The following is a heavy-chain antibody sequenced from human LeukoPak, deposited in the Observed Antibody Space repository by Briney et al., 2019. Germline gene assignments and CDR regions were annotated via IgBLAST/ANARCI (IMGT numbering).Heavy chain of an antibody. CDR1: GASINSYY. V-gene: IGHV4-59*12. J-gene: IGHJ6*03. CDR2: IHYSGST. Sequence: SETLSLTCTVSGASINSYYWSWIRQPPGKGLEWIGFIHYSGSTKYNPSLKSRVTISVDTSKNQFSLKLSSVTAADTAVYYCARDYGSGSYRYYYMDVWGKGTTVTVSS. CDR3: ARDYGSGSYRYYYMDV. D-gene: IGHD3-10*01.